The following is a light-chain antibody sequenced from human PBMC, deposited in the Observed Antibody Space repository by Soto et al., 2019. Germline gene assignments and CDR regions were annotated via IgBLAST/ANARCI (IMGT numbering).Light chain of an antibody. V-gene: IGKV1-5*03. CDR1: QSVGNW. CDR3: QQYDTLPPYT. J-gene: IGKJ2*01. Sequence: DIQMTQSPSTLSASVGDRVTITCRASQSVGNWLAWFQQKPGKAPSLLVYLASNLQTGVPSRFSGVGSGTEFTLTISSLEPEDIATYYCQQYDTLPPYTFGQGTKVELK. CDR2: LAS.